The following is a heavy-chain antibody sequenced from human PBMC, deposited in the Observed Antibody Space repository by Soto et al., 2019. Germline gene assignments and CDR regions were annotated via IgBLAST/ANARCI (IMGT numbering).Heavy chain of an antibody. J-gene: IGHJ4*02. D-gene: IGHD3-3*01. CDR1: GGSLSGYY. Sequence: PSQTLSLTCAVYGGSLSGYYWSWIRQPPGKGLEWIGEINHSGSTNYNPSLKSRATISQDTSKNQFSLKLSSVTAADTAVYYCAANIRFLEWLFRNHYFDYWGQGTLVTGSS. CDR2: INHSGST. V-gene: IGHV4-34*01. CDR3: AANIRFLEWLFRNHYFDY.